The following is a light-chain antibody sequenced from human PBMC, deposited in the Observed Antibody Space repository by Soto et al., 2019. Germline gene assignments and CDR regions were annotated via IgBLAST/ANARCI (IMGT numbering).Light chain of an antibody. CDR3: QQFGNSLPWT. J-gene: IGKJ1*01. CDR2: GAS. V-gene: IGKV3-20*01. CDR1: QSIRSSY. Sequence: EIVLTQSPGTLSLSPGERATLSCRASQSIRSSYLAWYQQKPGQAPRLLSYGASSRAADIPDRFSGSGSGTNFTLNNSRLEREDFAVYFCQQFGNSLPWTFGQGTKVEIK.